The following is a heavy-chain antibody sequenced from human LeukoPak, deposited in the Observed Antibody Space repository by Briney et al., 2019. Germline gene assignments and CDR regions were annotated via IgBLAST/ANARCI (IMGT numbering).Heavy chain of an antibody. CDR1: GFIFSSYG. D-gene: IGHD3-10*01. V-gene: IGHV3-33*08. CDR2: IWYDGSNK. J-gene: IGHJ4*02. CDR3: ARDYGSGIDC. Sequence: GRSLRLSCEASGFIFSSYGMHWVRQAPGKGLEWVALIWYDGSNKYYADSVKGRFTISRDNSRNTLYLQMNSLRAEDTALYYCARDYGSGIDCWGQGTLVTVSS.